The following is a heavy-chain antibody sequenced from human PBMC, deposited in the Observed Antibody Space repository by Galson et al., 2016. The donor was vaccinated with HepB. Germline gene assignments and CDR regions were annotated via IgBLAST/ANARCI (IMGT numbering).Heavy chain of an antibody. D-gene: IGHD1-26*01. CDR3: ARDQTRRGPTTFDN. CDR2: ISSDGLTT. Sequence: SLRLSCAASGFTLSNSAMSWVRQAPGMGLVWVSRISSDGLTTTYADSVKGRFTISRDNGRNTLYLRMNSLRAEDTGVYYCARDQTRRGPTTFDNWGQGTLVTVSS. V-gene: IGHV3-74*03. J-gene: IGHJ4*02. CDR1: GFTLSNSA.